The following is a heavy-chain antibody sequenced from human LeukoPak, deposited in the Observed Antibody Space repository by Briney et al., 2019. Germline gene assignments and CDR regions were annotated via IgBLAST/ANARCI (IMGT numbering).Heavy chain of an antibody. D-gene: IGHD6-13*01. CDR3: ARGPSQQQLVLGYLFDP. CDR2: MNPNSGNT. CDR1: GYTFNSYD. V-gene: IGHV1-8*02. J-gene: IGHJ5*02. Sequence: ASVKVSCKASGYTFNSYDINWVRQATGQGLEWMGWMNPNSGNTGYAQKFQGRVTMTRNTSISTAYMELNSLRSEDTAVYYCARGPSQQQLVLGYLFDPWGQGTLVTVSS.